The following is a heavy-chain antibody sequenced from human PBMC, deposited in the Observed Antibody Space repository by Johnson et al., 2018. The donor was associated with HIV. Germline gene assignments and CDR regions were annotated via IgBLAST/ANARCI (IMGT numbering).Heavy chain of an antibody. Sequence: MQLVESGGGVVQPGGSLRLSCAASGFTFSSYWMSWVRQAPGKGLEWVANIKQDGSEKYYVDSVKGRFTISRDNAKNSLYLQMNSLRAEDKAVYYCAKGRSPRIQRRTWAFDIWGQGTMVIVSS. J-gene: IGHJ3*02. V-gene: IGHV3-7*01. CDR2: IKQDGSEK. CDR1: GFTFSSYW. CDR3: AKGRSPRIQRRTWAFDI. D-gene: IGHD5-18*01.